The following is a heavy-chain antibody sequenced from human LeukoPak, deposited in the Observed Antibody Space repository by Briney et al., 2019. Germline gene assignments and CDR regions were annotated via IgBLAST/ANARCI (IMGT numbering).Heavy chain of an antibody. CDR1: GFTFSDHW. Sequence: GGSLRLSCAASGFTFSDHWMTWVRQAPGKRLEWVANIKEDGSGKYYADSVKGRFTVSRDNAKNSLSLQMNSLRAEDTAIYYCAKSDCGSDGCKLYNYWAQGTTVTVSS. V-gene: IGHV3-7*03. D-gene: IGHD2-21*01. J-gene: IGHJ6*02. CDR3: AKSDCGSDGCKLYNY. CDR2: IKEDGSGK.